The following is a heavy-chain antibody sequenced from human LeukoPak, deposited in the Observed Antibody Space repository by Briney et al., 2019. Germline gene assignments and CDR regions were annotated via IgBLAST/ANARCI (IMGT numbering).Heavy chain of an antibody. CDR2: INHSGST. Sequence: SETLSLTCAVYGRSFSGYYWSWIRQPPGKGLEWIGEINHSGSTNYNPSLKSRVTISVDTSKHQFSLKLSSVTAADTAVYYCARGFSEYQLLLLDRWYFDLWGRGTLVTVSS. V-gene: IGHV4-34*01. CDR1: GRSFSGYY. J-gene: IGHJ2*01. CDR3: ARGFSEYQLLLLDRWYFDL. D-gene: IGHD2-2*01.